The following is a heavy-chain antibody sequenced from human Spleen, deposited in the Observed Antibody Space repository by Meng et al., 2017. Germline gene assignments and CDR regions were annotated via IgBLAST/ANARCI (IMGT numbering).Heavy chain of an antibody. D-gene: IGHD7-27*01. CDR3: ARDTQLGIKDY. CDR1: GGSISSYY. V-gene: IGHV4-4*07. CDR2: IYSSGST. Sequence: SETLSLTCTVSGGSISSYYWSWIRQPAGKGLEWIGRIYSSGSTDYNPSLKSRVTMSVDTSMNHFSLKLSSVTAADTAVYYCARDTQLGIKDYWGQGTLITVSS. J-gene: IGHJ4*02.